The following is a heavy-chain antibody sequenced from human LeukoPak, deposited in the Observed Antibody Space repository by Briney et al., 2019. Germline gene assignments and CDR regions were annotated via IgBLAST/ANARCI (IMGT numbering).Heavy chain of an antibody. CDR2: ISSSSSYI. CDR3: ARESAAGRTRGDGFFDY. CDR1: GFTFSSYS. D-gene: IGHD6-13*01. V-gene: IGHV3-21*01. Sequence: GGSLRLSCAASGFTFSSYSLNWVRQAPGKGLEWVSSISSSSSYIFYADSVKGRFTISRDNAKNSLYLQMNSLGAEDTAVYYCARESAAGRTRGDGFFDYWGQGTLVTVSS. J-gene: IGHJ4*02.